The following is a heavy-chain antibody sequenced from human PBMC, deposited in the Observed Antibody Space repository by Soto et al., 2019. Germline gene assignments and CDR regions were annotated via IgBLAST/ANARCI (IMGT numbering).Heavy chain of an antibody. Sequence: ETLSLTCAVYGGSFSGYYWSWIRQPPGKGLEWIGEINHSGSTNYNPSLKSRVTISVDTSKNQFSLKLSSVTAADTAVYYCARGWEGYYYYGMDVWGQGTTVTVSS. V-gene: IGHV4-34*01. CDR3: ARGWEGYYYYGMDV. CDR2: INHSGST. CDR1: GGSFSGYY. J-gene: IGHJ6*02. D-gene: IGHD1-26*01.